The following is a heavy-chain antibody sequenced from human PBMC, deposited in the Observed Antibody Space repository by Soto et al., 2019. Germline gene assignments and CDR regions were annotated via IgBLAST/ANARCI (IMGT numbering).Heavy chain of an antibody. CDR3: ARGDYGTGGYTFPYFDY. D-gene: IGHD2-8*02. CDR2: INPDSGAT. Sequence: HEHLVQSGAEVKRPGASLKVSCKASGYSFTGYYIHWVRQAPGQGLEWMGWINPDSGATNYARNFQGRVTLTSDTSISTASMDLTSLTSDDTAVYYCARGDYGTGGYTFPYFDYWGQGTLVIVSS. V-gene: IGHV1-2*02. CDR1: GYSFTGYY. J-gene: IGHJ4*02.